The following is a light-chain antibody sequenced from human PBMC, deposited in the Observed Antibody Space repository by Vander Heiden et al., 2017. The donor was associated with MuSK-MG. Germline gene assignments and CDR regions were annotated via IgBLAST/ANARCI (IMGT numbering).Light chain of an antibody. CDR1: SSDVGGYNY. J-gene: IGLJ2*01. CDR2: DVS. Sequence: QSALPQPASVSGSPGLSITISCTGTSSDVGGYNYVSWYQQHPGKAPKLMIYDVSNRPSGVSNRFSGSKSGNTASLTISGLQAEDEAHYYCSSYTSSSTVVFGGGTKLTVL. CDR3: SSYTSSSTVV. V-gene: IGLV2-14*03.